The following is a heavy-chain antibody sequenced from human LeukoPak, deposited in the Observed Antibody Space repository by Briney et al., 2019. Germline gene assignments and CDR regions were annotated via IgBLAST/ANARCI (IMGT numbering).Heavy chain of an antibody. CDR2: ISYDGSNK. V-gene: IGHV3-30*03. D-gene: IGHD2-8*01. CDR1: GFTFSSYG. CDR3: AIGYGVFDY. Sequence: GGSLRLSCAASGFTFSSYGMHWVRQAPGKGLEWVAVISYDGSNKYYADSVKGRFTISRDNSKNTLYLQMNSLRAEDTAVYYCAIGYGVFDYWGQGTLVTVSS. J-gene: IGHJ4*02.